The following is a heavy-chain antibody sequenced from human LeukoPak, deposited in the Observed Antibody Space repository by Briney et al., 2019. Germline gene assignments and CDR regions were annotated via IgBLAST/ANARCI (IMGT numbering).Heavy chain of an antibody. CDR3: ARGYCDRSTCYTSESHLDY. V-gene: IGHV3-23*01. CDR2: ISDNGAYS. CDR1: GFTFSNYA. J-gene: IGHJ4*02. Sequence: GGSLRLSCAASGFTFSNYAMSWVRQAPGKGLEWVSSISDNGAYSYYSDSVRGRFIISRDTPRNTLYLQMNSLRAEDTAIYYCARGYCDRSTCYTSESHLDYWGQGALVTVSS. D-gene: IGHD2-2*02.